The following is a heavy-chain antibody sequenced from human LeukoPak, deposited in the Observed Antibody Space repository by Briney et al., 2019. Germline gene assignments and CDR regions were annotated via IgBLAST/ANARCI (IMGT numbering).Heavy chain of an antibody. CDR1: GFTFSSYA. V-gene: IGHV3-30*04. CDR2: ISYDGSNK. D-gene: IGHD2-15*01. J-gene: IGHJ4*02. Sequence: GRSLRLSCAASGFTFSSYAMHRVRQAPGKGLEWVAVISYDGSNKYYADSVKGRFTISRDNSKNTLYLQMNSLRAEDTAVYYCARGLGSGYVDYWGQATLVTVSS. CDR3: ARGLGSGYVDY.